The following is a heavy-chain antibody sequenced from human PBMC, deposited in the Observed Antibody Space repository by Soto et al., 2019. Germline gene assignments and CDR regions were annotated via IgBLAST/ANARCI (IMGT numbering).Heavy chain of an antibody. J-gene: IGHJ6*02. D-gene: IGHD2-2*02. V-gene: IGHV5-51*01. CDR3: ARLGAVVVPAAIWYYYGMDV. CDR1: GYSFTSYW. Sequence: GESLKISCKGSGYSFTSYWIGWVRQMPGKGLEWMGIIYPGDSDTRYSPSFQGQVTISADKSISTAYPQWSSLKASDTAMYYCARLGAVVVPAAIWYYYGMDVWGQGTTVTVSS. CDR2: IYPGDSDT.